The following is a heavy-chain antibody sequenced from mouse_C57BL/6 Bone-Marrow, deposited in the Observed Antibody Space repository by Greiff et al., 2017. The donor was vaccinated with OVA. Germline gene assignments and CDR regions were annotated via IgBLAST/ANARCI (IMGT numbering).Heavy chain of an antibody. D-gene: IGHD4-1*01. J-gene: IGHJ2*01. V-gene: IGHV1-54*01. CDR2: INPGSGGT. Sequence: QVQLQQSGAELVRPGTSVKVSCKASGYAFTNYLIEWVKQRPGQGLEWIGVINPGSGGTNYNEKFKGKATLTADKSSSTAYMQLSSLTSEDSAVYFCARPNWDGGDYWGQGTTLTGSS. CDR3: ARPNWDGGDY. CDR1: GYAFTNYL.